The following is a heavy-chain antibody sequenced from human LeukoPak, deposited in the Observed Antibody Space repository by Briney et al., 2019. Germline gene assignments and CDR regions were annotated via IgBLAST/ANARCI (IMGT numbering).Heavy chain of an antibody. J-gene: IGHJ3*02. CDR3: VKDVSARGDAFDI. CDR1: GFTFSPFA. Sequence: SGGSLRLSCSASGFTFSPFAMHWVRQAAGKGLEQVSAYGSDGTNTYYAYSVKGRLTISRDNSSNTLYLQMSSLRAEDTAVYYCVKDVSARGDAFDIWGQGTMVTVSS. CDR2: YGSDGTNT. V-gene: IGHV3-64D*06. D-gene: IGHD3-10*01.